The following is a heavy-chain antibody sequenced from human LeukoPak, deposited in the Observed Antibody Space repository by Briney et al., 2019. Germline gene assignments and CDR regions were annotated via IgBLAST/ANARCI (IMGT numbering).Heavy chain of an antibody. CDR1: GFTVITND. CDR3: ARGVEPLAANTLAY. D-gene: IGHD1-14*01. V-gene: IGHV3-53*01. Sequence: PGGSLRLSCAASGFTVITNDMTWVRQAPGKGLEWVSVLYSDGNKKYADSVQGRFTISRDNSKNNLYLEMNSLSPDDTAVYYCARGVEPLAANTLAYWGQGTLVTVSS. CDR2: LYSDGNK. J-gene: IGHJ4*02.